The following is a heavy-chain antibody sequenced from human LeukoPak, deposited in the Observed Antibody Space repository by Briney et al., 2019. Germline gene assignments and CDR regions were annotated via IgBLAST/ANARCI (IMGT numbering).Heavy chain of an antibody. D-gene: IGHD3-3*01. V-gene: IGHV3-23*01. CDR3: AKDSVLIYDFWSGYYGYFDY. J-gene: IGHJ4*02. CDR2: ISGSGGST. Sequence: GGSLRLSFADAGFTFSNYAMSWVRQAPGKGLEGVSAISGSGGSTYYADSVKGRFTISRDNSKNTLYLQMNSLRAEDTAVYYCAKDSVLIYDFWSGYYGYFDYWGQGTLVTVSS. CDR1: GFTFSNYA.